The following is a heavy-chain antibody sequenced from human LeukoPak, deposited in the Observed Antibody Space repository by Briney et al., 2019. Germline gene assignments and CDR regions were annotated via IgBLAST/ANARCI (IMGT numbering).Heavy chain of an antibody. CDR2: ISWSSGSI. CDR3: AKGSTYSGYDHYFDY. J-gene: IGHJ4*02. V-gene: IGHV3-9*01. CDR1: GFTFSSYG. Sequence: GGSLRLSCAASGFTFSSYGMHWVRQAPGKGLEWVSGISWSSGSIGYADSVKGRFTISRDNAKNSLYLQMNSLRAEDTALYYCAKGSTYSGYDHYFDYWGQGTLVTVSS. D-gene: IGHD5-12*01.